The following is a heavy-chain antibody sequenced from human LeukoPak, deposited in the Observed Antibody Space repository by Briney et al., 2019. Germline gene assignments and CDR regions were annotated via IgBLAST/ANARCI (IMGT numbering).Heavy chain of an antibody. J-gene: IGHJ4*02. CDR2: ISSSSSTI. CDR1: GFTFSNYS. CDR3: ATDIRAVGDSRYFDY. V-gene: IGHV3-48*04. Sequence: GGSLRLSCAASGFTFSNYSMNWVRQAPGKGLEWVSYISSSSSTIYYADSVKGRFTISRDNAENLLYLQMNSLRIEDTAIYYCATDIRAVGDSRYFDYWGQGALVTVSS. D-gene: IGHD1-26*01.